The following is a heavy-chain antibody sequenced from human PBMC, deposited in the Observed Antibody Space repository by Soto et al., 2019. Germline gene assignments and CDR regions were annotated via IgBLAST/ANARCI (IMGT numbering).Heavy chain of an antibody. CDR1: GGSCSGYY. V-gene: IGHV4-34*01. CDR2: INHSGST. Sequence: PSENLYITCAVYGGSCSGYYRTWIRQPPGTGLEWIGEINHSGSTNYNPSLKSRVTISVDTSKNQFSLKLTSVAAADTAVFYCVGFKAGTMLQYWGQGTLVT. CDR3: VGFKAGTMLQY. J-gene: IGHJ1*01. D-gene: IGHD1-7*01.